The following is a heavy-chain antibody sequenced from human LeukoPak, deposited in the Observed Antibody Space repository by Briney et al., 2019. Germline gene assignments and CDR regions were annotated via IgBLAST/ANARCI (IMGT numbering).Heavy chain of an antibody. V-gene: IGHV1-2*02. CDR2: INPNSGGT. CDR3: ARTGGHTLLTFDY. D-gene: IGHD2-8*02. J-gene: IGHJ4*02. CDR1: GYTFTSYG. Sequence: ASVKVSCKASGYTFTSYGISWVRQAPGQGLEWMGWINPNSGGTNYAQKFQGRVTMTRDTSISTAYMELSRLRSDDTAVYYCARTGGHTLLTFDYWGQGTLVTVSS.